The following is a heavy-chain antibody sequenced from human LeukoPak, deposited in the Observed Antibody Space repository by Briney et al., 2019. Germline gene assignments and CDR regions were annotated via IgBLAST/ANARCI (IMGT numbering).Heavy chain of an antibody. CDR3: ARSGLGELSVDY. D-gene: IGHD3-16*02. CDR1: GGSISSSSYY. V-gene: IGHV4-39*01. J-gene: IGHJ4*02. CDR2: IYCRRST. Sequence: PSETLSLTCTVSGGSISSSSYYWGWIRQPPGKGLEWTGSIYCRRSTYYNPSLKSRVTISVDTSKSQFSLKLSSVTGADTAVYCGARSGLGELSVDYWGQGTLVTVSS.